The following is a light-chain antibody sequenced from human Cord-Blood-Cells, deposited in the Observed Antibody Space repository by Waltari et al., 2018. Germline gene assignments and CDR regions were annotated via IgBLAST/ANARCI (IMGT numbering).Light chain of an antibody. CDR3: QQRSNWPPWT. J-gene: IGKJ1*01. CDR2: DAS. Sequence: VLPQSPSTLTLSAGARATPSCRASQSVSSYLAWYQQKPGQAPRLLIYDASNRATGIPARFSGSGSGTDFTLTISSLEPEDFAVYYCQQRSNWPPWTFGQGTKVEIK. V-gene: IGKV3-11*01. CDR1: QSVSSY.